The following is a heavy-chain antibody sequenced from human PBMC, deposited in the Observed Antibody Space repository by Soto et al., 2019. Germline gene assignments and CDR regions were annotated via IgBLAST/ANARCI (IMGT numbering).Heavy chain of an antibody. J-gene: IGHJ5*02. Sequence: GGSLRLSCAASGFTFSSYAMSWVRQAPGKGLEWVSSVSSRGASTYYVDSVKGRFTISRDNSKNTLYLHMNSLRAEDTAVYYCANDEDWFDPWGQGTLVTVSS. CDR2: VSSRGAST. CDR1: GFTFSSYA. CDR3: ANDEDWFDP. V-gene: IGHV3-23*01.